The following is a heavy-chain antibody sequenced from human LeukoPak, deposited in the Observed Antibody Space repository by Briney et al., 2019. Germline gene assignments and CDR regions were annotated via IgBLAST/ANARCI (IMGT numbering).Heavy chain of an antibody. CDR3: ARGQISAATYNWFDP. Sequence: PSETLSLTCAVYGGSFSGYYWSWIRQPPGKGLEWIGEINHSGSTNYNPSLKSRVTISVDTSKNQFSLKLSSVTAADTAVYYCARGQISAATYNWFDPWGQGTLVTVSS. CDR1: GGSFSGYY. V-gene: IGHV4-34*01. J-gene: IGHJ5*02. D-gene: IGHD2-2*01. CDR2: INHSGST.